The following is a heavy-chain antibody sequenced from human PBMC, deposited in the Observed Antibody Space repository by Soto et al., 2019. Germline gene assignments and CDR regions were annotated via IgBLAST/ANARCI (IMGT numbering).Heavy chain of an antibody. D-gene: IGHD4-17*01. Sequence: QVQLVQSGAEVMKPGASVKVSCKASGYTFSIYGISWVRQAPGQGLEWMAWISGYNGNTKYAQKLQGRVTVTTDTSTSRAYMELRSLRSDDTAVYYCVRDVSGATYPWFFALWGRGTLVTASS. CDR1: GYTFSIYG. CDR2: ISGYNGNT. V-gene: IGHV1-18*01. CDR3: VRDVSGATYPWFFAL. J-gene: IGHJ2*01.